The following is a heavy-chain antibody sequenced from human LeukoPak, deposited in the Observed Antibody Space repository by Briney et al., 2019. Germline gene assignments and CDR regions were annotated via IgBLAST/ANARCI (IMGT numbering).Heavy chain of an antibody. CDR1: GGSFSGYY. CDR3: ARHVSGYCSSTSCPARRADYMDV. CDR2: INHSGST. Sequence: SETLSLTCAVYGGSFSGYYWSWIRQPPGKGLEWIGEINHSGSTNYNPSLKSRVTISVDTSKNQFSLKLSSVTAADTAVYYCARHVSGYCSSTSCPARRADYMDVWGKGTTVTVSS. J-gene: IGHJ6*03. D-gene: IGHD2-2*01. V-gene: IGHV4-34*01.